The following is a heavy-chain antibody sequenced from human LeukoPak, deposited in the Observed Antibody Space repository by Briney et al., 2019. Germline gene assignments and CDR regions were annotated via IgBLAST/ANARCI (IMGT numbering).Heavy chain of an antibody. J-gene: IGHJ4*02. V-gene: IGHV3-33*01. CDR3: GRDSGRRYYGSGNGGGEDLRY. CDR2: IWYDGSNK. CDR1: GLTFSSYG. Sequence: PGGSLRLSCAASGLTFSSYGMHGVRQAPGKGLEWGAVIWYDGSNKYYADSVKGRSTISREISKNTLNLQMNSLRAEATAVYYWGRDSGRRYYGSGNGGGEDLRYWGQGTLVTVSS. D-gene: IGHD3-10*01.